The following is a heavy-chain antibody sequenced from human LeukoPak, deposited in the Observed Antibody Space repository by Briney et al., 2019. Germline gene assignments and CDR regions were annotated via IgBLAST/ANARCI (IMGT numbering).Heavy chain of an antibody. D-gene: IGHD3-22*01. Sequence: GESLRLSCAVSGITLSNYGMSWVRQAPGKGLEWVAGMSASGASTNYADSVKGRFTISRDNAKNTLYLQMNSLRAEDTAVYFCAKRGVVIRVILVGFHKEAYYFDSWGQGALVTVSS. J-gene: IGHJ4*02. CDR3: AKRGVVIRVILVGFHKEAYYFDS. CDR1: GITLSNYG. CDR2: MSASGAST. V-gene: IGHV3-23*01.